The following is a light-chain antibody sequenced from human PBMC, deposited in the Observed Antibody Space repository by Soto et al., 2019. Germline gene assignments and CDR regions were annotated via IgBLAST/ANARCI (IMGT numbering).Light chain of an antibody. V-gene: IGLV1-51*02. CDR2: ENN. CDR3: GTWDSSLSAGGI. J-gene: IGLJ1*01. Sequence: QSVLTQPPSVSAAPVQTVTISCSGSSSNIGKNFVSWYQQLPGTAPQLLIYENNKRPSGIPDRFSGSKSGTSATLGITGLQTGDEADYYCGTWDSSLSAGGIFGTGTKVTVL. CDR1: SSNIGKNF.